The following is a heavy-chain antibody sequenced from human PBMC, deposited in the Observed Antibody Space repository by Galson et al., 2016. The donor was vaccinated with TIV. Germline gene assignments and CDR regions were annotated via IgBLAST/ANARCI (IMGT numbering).Heavy chain of an antibody. J-gene: IGHJ4*02. Sequence: SVKVSCKASGYIFINYYIHWVRQAPGQGLEWLGWFNPDSGATQYAQKFQGRVTMTRDTSISTAYMELRRLISNDTAVYYCARVNWARAFDYWGQGTQVTVSS. CDR2: FNPDSGAT. CDR1: GYIFINYY. V-gene: IGHV1-2*02. D-gene: IGHD7-27*01. CDR3: ARVNWARAFDY.